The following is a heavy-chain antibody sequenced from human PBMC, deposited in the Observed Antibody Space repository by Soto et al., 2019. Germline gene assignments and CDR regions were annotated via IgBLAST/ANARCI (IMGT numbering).Heavy chain of an antibody. Sequence: SATLSLTCTVSGGSISSGGYYWSWIRQHPGKGLEWIGYIYYSGSTYYNPSLKSRVTISVETSKNQFSLKLSSVTAADTAVYYCARDRGYGDRRFWFDPWGQGTLVTVS. V-gene: IGHV4-31*03. J-gene: IGHJ5*02. CDR2: IYYSGST. D-gene: IGHD4-17*01. CDR3: ARDRGYGDRRFWFDP. CDR1: GGSISSGGYY.